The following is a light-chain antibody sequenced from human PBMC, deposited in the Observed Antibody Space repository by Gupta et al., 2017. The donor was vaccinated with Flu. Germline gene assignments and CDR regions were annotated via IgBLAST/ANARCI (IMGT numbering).Light chain of an antibody. CDR1: S. V-gene: IGLV1-44*01. Sequence: SVGWYRLRPGASPHLLISGDNTRPSGVPARFSGSKSGPSASLSISRLQAADEAGYYCSAWDDSLNGSVFASGTKVTVL. CDR2: GDN. CDR3: SAWDDSLNGSV. J-gene: IGLJ1*01.